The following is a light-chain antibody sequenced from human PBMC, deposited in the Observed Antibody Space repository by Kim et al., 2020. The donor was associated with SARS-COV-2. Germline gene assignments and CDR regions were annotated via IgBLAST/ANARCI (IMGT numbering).Light chain of an antibody. J-gene: IGKJ2*01. V-gene: IGKV1-5*03. Sequence: DIQMTQSPSTLSASVGDRVTITCRASQYISSWLAWYQQKPGKAPKLLIYMASSPDSGVPSRISGSGSGTEFTLTISGLQPDDFALYYCQQYDSFPYTFGQGTKLEI. CDR2: MAS. CDR1: QYISSW. CDR3: QQYDSFPYT.